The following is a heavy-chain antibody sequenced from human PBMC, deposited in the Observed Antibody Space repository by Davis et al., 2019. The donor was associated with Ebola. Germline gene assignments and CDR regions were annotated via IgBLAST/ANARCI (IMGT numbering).Heavy chain of an antibody. D-gene: IGHD3-3*01. J-gene: IGHJ6*04. V-gene: IGHV3-74*01. CDR1: GFTFSDYR. CDR3: ARSGLSFGVVKYHYGMDV. Sequence: HTGGSLRLSCAASGFTFSDYRIHWVRQAPGKGLVWVSRINGDGSSTNYADSVKGRFTISRDNAKKTMYLQMNSLRAEDTAVYYCARSGLSFGVVKYHYGMDVWGKGTTVTVSS. CDR2: INGDGSST.